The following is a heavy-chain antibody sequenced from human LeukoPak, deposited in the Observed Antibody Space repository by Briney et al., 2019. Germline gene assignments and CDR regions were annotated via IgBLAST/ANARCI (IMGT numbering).Heavy chain of an antibody. Sequence: PSETLSLTCTVSGDSITSSSYYWAWIRQPPGKGLEWIGSFYYSGSTYYSPSLKSRVTISVDTSKNQFSLKLSSVTAADTAVYYCARRNYGGAIDYWGQGSSVPVSS. J-gene: IGHJ4*02. D-gene: IGHD4-17*01. V-gene: IGHV4-39*01. CDR3: ARRNYGGAIDY. CDR1: GDSITSSSYY. CDR2: FYYSGST.